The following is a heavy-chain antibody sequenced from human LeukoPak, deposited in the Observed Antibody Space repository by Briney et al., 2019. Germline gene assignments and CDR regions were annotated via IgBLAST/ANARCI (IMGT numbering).Heavy chain of an antibody. V-gene: IGHV1-69*04. CDR1: GGTFSSYA. CDR2: IIPILGIA. CDR3: ASSRCSGGSCYVGPFDY. J-gene: IGHJ4*02. Sequence: GASVKVSCKASGGTFSSYAISWVRQAPGQGLEWMGRIIPILGIANYAQKFQGRVTITADKSTSTAYMELSSLRSEDTAVYYCASSRCSGGSCYVGPFDYWRQGTLVSVSS. D-gene: IGHD2-15*01.